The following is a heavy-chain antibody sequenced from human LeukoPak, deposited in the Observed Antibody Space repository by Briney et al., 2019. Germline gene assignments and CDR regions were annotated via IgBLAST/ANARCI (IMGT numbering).Heavy chain of an antibody. D-gene: IGHD1-1*01. CDR3: AKDRSVHGKNWFDP. V-gene: IGHV3-21*04. CDR1: GFTFSSYS. CDR2: ISSCSSYI. J-gene: IGHJ5*02. Sequence: GGSLRLSCAASGFTFSSYSMNWVRKAPGKGLEWVSSISSCSSYIYYADSVKGRFTISRDNSKNTLYLQMNSLRAEDTAVYYCAKDRSVHGKNWFDPWGQGTLVTVSS.